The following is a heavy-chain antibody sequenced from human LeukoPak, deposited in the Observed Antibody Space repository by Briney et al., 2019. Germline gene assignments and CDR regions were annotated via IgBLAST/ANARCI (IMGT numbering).Heavy chain of an antibody. D-gene: IGHD3-10*01. V-gene: IGHV3-30-3*01. Sequence: QTGGSLRLSCAASGFTFSSYAMHWVRQAPGKGLEWVVVISYDGSNKYYADSVKGRFTISRDNSKNTLYLQMNSLRAEDTAVYYCARELLGYYGSGSYNPVGYWGQGTLVTVSS. CDR3: ARELLGYYGSGSYNPVGY. CDR1: GFTFSSYA. J-gene: IGHJ4*02. CDR2: ISYDGSNK.